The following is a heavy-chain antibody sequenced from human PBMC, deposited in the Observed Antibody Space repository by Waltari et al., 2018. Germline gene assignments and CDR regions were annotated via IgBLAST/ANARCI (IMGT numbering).Heavy chain of an antibody. CDR1: GGSISSYY. J-gene: IGHJ6*03. V-gene: IGHV4-59*01. CDR3: ARTELLDDYYYYYYMDV. Sequence: QVQLQESGPGLVKPSETLSLTCTVSGGSISSYYWSWIRQPPGKGLEWIGYIYYSGSTNYNPSLKSRVTISVDTSKNQFSLKLSSVTAADTAVYYCARTELLDDYYYYYYMDVWGKGTTVTVSS. D-gene: IGHD1-1*01. CDR2: IYYSGST.